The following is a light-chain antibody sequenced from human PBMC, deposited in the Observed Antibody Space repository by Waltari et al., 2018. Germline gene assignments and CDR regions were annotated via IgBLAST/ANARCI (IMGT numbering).Light chain of an antibody. CDR1: SSNIVAHYD. V-gene: IGLV1-40*01. J-gene: IGLJ3*02. CDR3: QSYDSGLSGWV. CDR2: GNH. Sequence: QSVLTQPPSVSGAPGQRVTISCTESSSNIVAHYDVHWYRQLPGTAPKLLLYGNHKRPSGVPDRFSGYRSGTPASLASTGLQAEDEADYYCQSYDSGLSGWVFGGGTKLTVL.